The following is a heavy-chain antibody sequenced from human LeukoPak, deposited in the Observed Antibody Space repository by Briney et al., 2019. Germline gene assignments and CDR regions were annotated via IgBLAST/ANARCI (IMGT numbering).Heavy chain of an antibody. V-gene: IGHV4-34*01. CDR3: ARRYYYYYMDV. Sequence: SETLSLTCAVYGGSFSGYYWSWIRQPPGKGLEWIGEINHSRSTNYNPSLKSRVTISVDTSKNQFSLKLSSVTAADTAVYYCARRYYYYYMDVWGKGTTVTISS. CDR1: GGSFSGYY. CDR2: INHSRST. J-gene: IGHJ6*03.